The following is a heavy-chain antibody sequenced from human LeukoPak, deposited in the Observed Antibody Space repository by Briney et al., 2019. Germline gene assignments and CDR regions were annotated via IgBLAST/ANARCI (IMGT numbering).Heavy chain of an antibody. V-gene: IGHV4-34*01. D-gene: IGHD3-10*01. CDR2: INHSGST. J-gene: IGHJ4*02. Sequence: SSETLSLTCTVSGGSISSYYWSWIRQPPGKGLEWIGEINHSGSTNYNPSLKSRVTISVDTSKNQFSLKLSSVTAADTAVYYCARRRNYYGSGSSHSYYFDYWGQGTLVTVSS. CDR1: GGSISSYY. CDR3: ARRRNYYGSGSSHSYYFDY.